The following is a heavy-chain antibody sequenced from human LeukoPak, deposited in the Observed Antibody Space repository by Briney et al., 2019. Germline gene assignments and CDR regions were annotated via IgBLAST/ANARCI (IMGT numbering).Heavy chain of an antibody. J-gene: IGHJ4*02. CDR3: AKDLGSSGYLY. CDR2: ISGSGGST. Sequence: GGSLRLSCAASGFTFSDYYMSWIRQAPGKGLEWVSAISGSGGSTYYADSVKGRFTTSRDNSKNTLYLQMNSLRAEDTAVYYRAKDLGSSGYLYWGQGTLVTVSS. CDR1: GFTFSDYY. V-gene: IGHV3-23*01. D-gene: IGHD3-22*01.